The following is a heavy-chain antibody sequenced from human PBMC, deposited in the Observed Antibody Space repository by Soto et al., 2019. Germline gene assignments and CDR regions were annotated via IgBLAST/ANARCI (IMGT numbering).Heavy chain of an antibody. D-gene: IGHD3-10*01. CDR2: IATYNNNK. J-gene: IGHJ5*02. Sequence: HLVQSGPELKRPGASITVSCKTSGDTFANFGLSWVRQAPGQGLEWMGWIATYNNNKNYAQKFQGRLTLTTDTSTSTAYMELESLGYDDTAVDYCARVVRGVVNWFDPWGQGTLVTVSS. CDR3: ARVVRGVVNWFDP. CDR1: GDTFANFG. V-gene: IGHV1-18*01.